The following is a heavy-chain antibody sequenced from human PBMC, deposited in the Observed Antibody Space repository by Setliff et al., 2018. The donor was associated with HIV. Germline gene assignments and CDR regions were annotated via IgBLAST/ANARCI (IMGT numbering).Heavy chain of an antibody. V-gene: IGHV1-8*03. CDR1: GYTFTSYD. Sequence: GASVKVSCKTSGYTFTSYDINWVRQATGQGLEWMGWMNPNSGNRGYAQKFQGRVTISRNTSISTAYMELSGLRSEDTAVYYCAKDWRYDILTGKPPSDDWGQGTLVTVSS. D-gene: IGHD3-9*01. CDR3: AKDWRYDILTGKPPSDD. J-gene: IGHJ4*02. CDR2: MNPNSGNR.